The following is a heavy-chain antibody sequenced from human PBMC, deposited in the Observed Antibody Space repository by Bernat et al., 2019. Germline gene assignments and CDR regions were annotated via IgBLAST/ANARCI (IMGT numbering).Heavy chain of an antibody. D-gene: IGHD3-10*02. CDR1: GFTVSSNY. CDR3: ARDPLPCCLDY. J-gene: IGHJ4*02. Sequence: EVQLVESGGGLVQPGGSLRLSCSVSGFTVSSNYMSWVRQAPGKGLECVSIIYSGGTTYYADSVKGRFTISRDNSKNTLYLQMNSLRAEDTAMYYCARDPLPCCLDYWGQGTLVTVSS. CDR2: IYSGGTT. V-gene: IGHV3-66*01.